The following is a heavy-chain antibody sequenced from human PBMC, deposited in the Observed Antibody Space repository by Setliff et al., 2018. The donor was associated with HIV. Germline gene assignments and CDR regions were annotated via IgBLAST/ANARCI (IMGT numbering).Heavy chain of an antibody. CDR2: ISAYNGNT. D-gene: IGHD3-22*01. Sequence: ASVKVSCKASGYTFTSYDISWVRQAPGQGLEWMSWISAYNGNTNYAQKLQGRVTMTTDTSTSTAYMELRSLRSDDTAVYYCAREIGDYYDSSGYYPPTDYYYGMDVWGQGTTVTVS. V-gene: IGHV1-18*01. CDR1: GYTFTSYD. CDR3: AREIGDYYDSSGYYPPTDYYYGMDV. J-gene: IGHJ6*02.